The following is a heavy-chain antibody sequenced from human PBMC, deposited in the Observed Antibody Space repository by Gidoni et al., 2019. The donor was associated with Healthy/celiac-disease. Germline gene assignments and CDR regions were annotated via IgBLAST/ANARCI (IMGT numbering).Heavy chain of an antibody. D-gene: IGHD3-10*01. V-gene: IGHV3-33*01. CDR2: IWYDGSNK. CDR1: GFTFSSYG. CDR3: ARDPYGSGNPYYYYYGMDV. Sequence: QVQLVASGGGVVQPGRSLRLSCAASGFTFSSYGLHWVRQAPGKGLEWVAVIWYDGSNKYYADSVKGRFTISRDNSKNTLYLQMNSLRAEDTAVYYCARDPYGSGNPYYYYYGMDVWGQGTTVTVSS. J-gene: IGHJ6*02.